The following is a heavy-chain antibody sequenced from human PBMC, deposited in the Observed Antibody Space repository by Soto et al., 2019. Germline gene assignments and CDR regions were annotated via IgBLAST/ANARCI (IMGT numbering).Heavy chain of an antibody. CDR3: ARDPSGWYMDYSYMDV. D-gene: IGHD6-19*01. V-gene: IGHV3-48*01. Sequence: GGSLRLSCAASGFTFSSYSMNWVRQAPGTGLEWVSYIRSSSTTIYYADSVKGRFTISRDNAKNSLYLQMNSLRAEDTALYYCARDPSGWYMDYSYMDVWGKGTTVTVSS. CDR1: GFTFSSYS. J-gene: IGHJ6*03. CDR2: IRSSSTTI.